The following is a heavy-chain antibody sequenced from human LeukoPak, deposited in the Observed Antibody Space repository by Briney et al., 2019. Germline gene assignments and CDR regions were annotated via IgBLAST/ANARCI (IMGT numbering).Heavy chain of an antibody. V-gene: IGHV4-59*12. CDR3: ARGPLDSGYTYFDY. Sequence: PSETLSLTCTVSGGSISSYYWSWIRQPPGKGPEWIGYFSYSGSTNYNPSLKSRVTISVDTSKNQFSLNLSSVTAADTAVYYCARGPLDSGYTYFDYWGQGTLVSVAS. CDR1: GGSISSYY. D-gene: IGHD5-12*01. CDR2: FSYSGST. J-gene: IGHJ4*02.